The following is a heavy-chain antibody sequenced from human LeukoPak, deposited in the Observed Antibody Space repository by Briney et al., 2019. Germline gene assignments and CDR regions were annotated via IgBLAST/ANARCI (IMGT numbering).Heavy chain of an antibody. CDR2: INPSGGSS. Sequence: GASVKVSCKASGYTFTSYYMHWVRQAPGQGLEWMGIINPSGGSSSYAQKFQGRVTMTRDTSTSTVYMELSSLRSEDTAVYYCARDNWNDNGMDVWGQGTTVTVSS. J-gene: IGHJ6*02. V-gene: IGHV1-46*01. D-gene: IGHD1-1*01. CDR3: ARDNWNDNGMDV. CDR1: GYTFTSYY.